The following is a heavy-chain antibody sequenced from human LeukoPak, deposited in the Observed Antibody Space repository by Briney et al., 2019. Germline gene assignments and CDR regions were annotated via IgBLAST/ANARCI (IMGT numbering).Heavy chain of an antibody. CDR2: INPNSGGT. J-gene: IGHJ3*02. D-gene: IGHD2/OR15-2a*01. CDR1: GYTLTGYY. Sequence: ASVKVSCKASGYTLTGYYIHWVRQAPGQGLEWMGWINPNSGGTKYVQKFQGRVTMTRDTSISTVYMELSRLRSDDTAVYFCTRYMTPLLNAFDIWGQGTMVTVSS. V-gene: IGHV1-2*02. CDR3: TRYMTPLLNAFDI.